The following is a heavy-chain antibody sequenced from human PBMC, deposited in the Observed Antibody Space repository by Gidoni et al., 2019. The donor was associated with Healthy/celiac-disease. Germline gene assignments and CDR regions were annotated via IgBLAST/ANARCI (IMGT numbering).Heavy chain of an antibody. CDR2: INSKTDGVTT. D-gene: IGHD3-3*01. CDR3: TTQTGENYDHYYYYYYMDV. Sequence: EVQLVEAGGGWVKPGGSLRLYWAASGFTVSNAWRSWVRQAPGKGLELVGRINSKTDGVTTDSAAPVKGRFTISRDDSNNTLYLQMNSLKTEDTAVYYCTTQTGENYDHYYYYYYMDVWGKGTTVTVSS. V-gene: IGHV3-15*01. J-gene: IGHJ6*03. CDR1: GFTVSNAW.